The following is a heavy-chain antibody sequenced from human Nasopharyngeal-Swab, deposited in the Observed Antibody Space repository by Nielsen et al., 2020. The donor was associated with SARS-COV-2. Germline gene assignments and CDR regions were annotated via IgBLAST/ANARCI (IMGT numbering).Heavy chain of an antibody. D-gene: IGHD6-19*01. CDR1: GASISSSNYY. J-gene: IGHJ4*01. CDR3: GRHSSGWSFDY. CDR2: IYYSGNT. V-gene: IGHV4-39*01. Sequence: SETLSLTCTVSGASISSSNYYWGWIRQPPGKGLEWIGTIYYSGNTYFNPSLKSRVTMSVDTSKHQFSLNLSSVTAADTALYYCGRHSSGWSFDYWDHGTLVTVSS.